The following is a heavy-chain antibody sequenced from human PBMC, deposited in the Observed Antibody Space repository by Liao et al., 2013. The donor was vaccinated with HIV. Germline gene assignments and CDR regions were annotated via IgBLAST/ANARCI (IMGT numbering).Heavy chain of an antibody. CDR1: GGSFSGYY. CDR2: IFYSGDT. Sequence: QVQLQQWGAGLLKPSETLSLTCAVYGGSFSGYYWSWIRQPPGKGLEWIGYIFYSGDTNYNPSLKSRVTMSVDTSKNQFSLKLSSVTAADTAVYYCARSQYYYCLDVWGKGTTVTVSS. CDR3: ARSQYYYCLDV. V-gene: IGHV4-34*11. J-gene: IGHJ6*03.